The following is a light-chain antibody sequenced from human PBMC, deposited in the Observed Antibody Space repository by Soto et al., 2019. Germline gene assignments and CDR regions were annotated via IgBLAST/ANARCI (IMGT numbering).Light chain of an antibody. J-gene: IGKJ1*01. CDR1: QSISSW. V-gene: IGKV1-5*03. CDR3: QQYNSMGT. CDR2: KAS. Sequence: DSQMTQSPATLSASLGDRVTITCRASQSISSWLAWFQQKPGKAPKLLIYKASTLERGVPSRFSGSGSGTEFTLTISSLQPDDFATYYCQQYNSMGTFGQGTKVDIK.